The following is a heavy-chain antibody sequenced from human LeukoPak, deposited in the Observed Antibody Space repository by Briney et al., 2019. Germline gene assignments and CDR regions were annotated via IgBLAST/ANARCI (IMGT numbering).Heavy chain of an antibody. Sequence: SVTVSCKPSGGTFSSYIIRWVRQAPGQGLEWMGRIIPIHGIANYAQKFQGRVTITADKSTSTAYMVLSSLRSEITAVYYCAGHHDYGFDYWGRGTLVSVSS. D-gene: IGHD4-17*01. V-gene: IGHV1-69*02. CDR2: IIPIHGIA. CDR1: GGTFSSYI. CDR3: AGHHDYGFDY. J-gene: IGHJ4*02.